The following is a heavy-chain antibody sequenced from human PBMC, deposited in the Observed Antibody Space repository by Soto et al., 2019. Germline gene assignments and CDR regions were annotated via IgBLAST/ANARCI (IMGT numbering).Heavy chain of an antibody. V-gene: IGHV4-31*03. D-gene: IGHD3-10*01. CDR1: GGSISSGGYY. J-gene: IGHJ4*02. CDR3: ARARTDTYYDGSGSYPDY. Sequence: TLSLTCTVSGGSISSGGYYWSWIRQHPGKGLEWIGYIYYSGSTYYNPSLKSRVTISVDTSKNQFSLKLSSVTAADTAVYYCARARTDTYYDGSGSYPDYWGQGTLVTVSS. CDR2: IYYSGST.